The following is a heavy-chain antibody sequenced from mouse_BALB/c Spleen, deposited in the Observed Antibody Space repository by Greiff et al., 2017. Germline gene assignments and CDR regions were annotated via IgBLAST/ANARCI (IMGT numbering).Heavy chain of an antibody. CDR1: GYTFTDYN. D-gene: IGHD2-4*01. J-gene: IGHJ1*01. Sequence: VQLQQSGPELVKPGASVKISCKASGYTFTDYNMHWVKQSHGKSLEWIGYIYPYNGGTGYNQKFKSKATLTVDNSSSTAYMELRSLTSEDSAVYYCARNYDYGGYFDVWGAGTTVTVSS. V-gene: IGHV1S29*02. CDR2: IYPYNGGT. CDR3: ARNYDYGGYFDV.